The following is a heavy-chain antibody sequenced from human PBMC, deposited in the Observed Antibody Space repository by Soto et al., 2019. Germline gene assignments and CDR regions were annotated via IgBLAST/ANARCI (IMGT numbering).Heavy chain of an antibody. J-gene: IGHJ4*02. CDR2: ISSSGSTI. Sequence: GGSLRLSCAASGFTFSSYEMNWVRQAPGKGLEWVSYISSSGSTIYYAGSVKGRFTISRDNAKNSLYLQMNSLRAEDTAVYYCARATIVVVPAAMGYSYGYGGHYFDYWGQGTLVTVSS. D-gene: IGHD2-2*01. CDR1: GFTFSSYE. V-gene: IGHV3-48*03. CDR3: ARATIVVVPAAMGYSYGYGGHYFDY.